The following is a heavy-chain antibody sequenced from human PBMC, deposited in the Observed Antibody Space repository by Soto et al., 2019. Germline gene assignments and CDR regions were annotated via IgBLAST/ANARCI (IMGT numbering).Heavy chain of an antibody. CDR2: IKQDGSEK. J-gene: IGHJ6*02. V-gene: IGHV3-7*04. Sequence: GGSLRLSCAASGFTFSSYWMSWVRQAPGKGLEWVANIKQDGSEKYYVDSVKGRFTISRDNAKNSLYLQMNSLRAEDTAVYYCARGPEKVSSSSRVYYYYYGMDVWGQGTTVTVSS. D-gene: IGHD6-6*01. CDR3: ARGPEKVSSSSRVYYYYYGMDV. CDR1: GFTFSSYW.